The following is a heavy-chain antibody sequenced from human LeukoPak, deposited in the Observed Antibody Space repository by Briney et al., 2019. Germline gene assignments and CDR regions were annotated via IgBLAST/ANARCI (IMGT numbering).Heavy chain of an antibody. CDR2: ISGSGGST. J-gene: IGHJ4*02. V-gene: IGHV3-23*01. D-gene: IGHD6-13*01. Sequence: PGGSLRLSCAASGFTFSSYAMSWVRQAPGKGLEWVSAISGSGGSTYYADSVKGRFTISRDNSKNTLYLQMNSLRAEDTAVYYCAKIRRHSSTKYFEGIAAAAADYWGQGTLVTVSS. CDR1: GFTFSSYA. CDR3: AKIRRHSSTKYFEGIAAAAADY.